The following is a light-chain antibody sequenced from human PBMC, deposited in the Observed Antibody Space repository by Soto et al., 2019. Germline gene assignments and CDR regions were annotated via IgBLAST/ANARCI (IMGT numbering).Light chain of an antibody. CDR2: GNN. CDR1: SSNIGTGYD. J-gene: IGLJ3*02. V-gene: IGLV1-40*01. CDR3: ESYDSSLSGWV. Sequence: QSVLTQPPSVSGAPGQRVTISCTGSSSNIGTGYDVYWYQQLPGTAPKLLIYGNNNRPPGVPDRFSGSKSGTSGSLAITGLQAEDEADYYCESYDSSLSGWVFGGGTKLTV.